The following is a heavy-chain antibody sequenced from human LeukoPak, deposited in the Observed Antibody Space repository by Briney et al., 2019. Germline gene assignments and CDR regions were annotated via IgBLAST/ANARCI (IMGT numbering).Heavy chain of an antibody. CDR2: IYYSGST. V-gene: IGHV4-31*03. CDR3: ARGTRTPQNDDAFDI. CDR1: GGSISSGGYY. Sequence: SETLSLTCTVSGGSISSGGYYWSWIRQHPGKGLEWIGYIYYSGSTYYNPSLKSRVTISVDTSKNQSSLKLSSVTAADTAVYYCARGTRTPQNDDAFDIWGQGTMVTVSS. J-gene: IGHJ3*02. D-gene: IGHD1-1*01.